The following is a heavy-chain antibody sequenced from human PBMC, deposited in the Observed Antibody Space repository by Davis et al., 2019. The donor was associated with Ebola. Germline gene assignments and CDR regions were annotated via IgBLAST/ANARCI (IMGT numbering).Heavy chain of an antibody. Sequence: PSETLSLTCTVSGGSISSYYWSWIRQPPGKGLEWIGYIYYSGSTYYNPSLKSRVTISVDTSKNQFSLKLSSVTAADTAVYYCAREVGYDYVWGSHEIDYWGQGTLVTVSS. J-gene: IGHJ4*02. CDR3: AREVGYDYVWGSHEIDY. CDR2: IYYSGST. D-gene: IGHD3-16*01. CDR1: GGSISSYY. V-gene: IGHV4-59*06.